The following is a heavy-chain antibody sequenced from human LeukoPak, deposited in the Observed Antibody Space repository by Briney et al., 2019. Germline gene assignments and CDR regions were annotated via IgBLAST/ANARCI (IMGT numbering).Heavy chain of an antibody. CDR3: ARISGLTTHYY. CDR2: LNPNSGGT. D-gene: IGHD4-11*01. J-gene: IGHJ4*02. CDR1: GYTLTDYY. Sequence: ASVKVSCKVSGYTLTDYYIHWVRQAPGQGLEWMGRLNPNSGGTNYAQKFQGRVTMTRNTSISTAYMELSSLRSEDTAVYYCARISGLTTHYYWGQGTLVTVSS. V-gene: IGHV1-2*06.